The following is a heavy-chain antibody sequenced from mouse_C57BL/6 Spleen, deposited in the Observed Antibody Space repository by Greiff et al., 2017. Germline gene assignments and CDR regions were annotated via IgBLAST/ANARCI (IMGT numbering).Heavy chain of an antibody. CDR3: AREGLLFYAMDY. D-gene: IGHD1-1*01. J-gene: IGHJ4*01. CDR1: GYTFTSYW. V-gene: IGHV1-61*01. CDR2: IYPSDSET. Sequence: QVQLQQPGAELVRPGSSVKLSCKASGYTFTSYWMDWVKQRPGQGLEWIGNIYPSDSETHYNQKFKDKATLTVDKSSSTAYMQLSSLTSEDSAVYYCAREGLLFYAMDYWGQGTSVTVSS.